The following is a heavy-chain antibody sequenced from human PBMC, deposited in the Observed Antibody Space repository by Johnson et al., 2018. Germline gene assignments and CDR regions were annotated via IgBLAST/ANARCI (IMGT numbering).Heavy chain of an antibody. CDR2: IRNKANNYAT. D-gene: IGHD4-11*01. Sequence: VQLQESGGGLVQPGGSLKLSCAASGFTFGGSAIHWVRQASGTGLEWVGRIRNKANNYATAYAASVEDRFTVSREDSGNTAYLQMNSLKTEDTAVYYCARGPNDYRDSFDIWGQGTMVTVSS. J-gene: IGHJ3*02. V-gene: IGHV3-73*02. CDR3: ARGPNDYRDSFDI. CDR1: GFTFGGSA.